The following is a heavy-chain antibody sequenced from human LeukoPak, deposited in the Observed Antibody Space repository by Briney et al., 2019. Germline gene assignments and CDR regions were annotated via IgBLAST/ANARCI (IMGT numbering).Heavy chain of an antibody. J-gene: IGHJ4*02. CDR3: AREGYCSSTSCYTPFDY. D-gene: IGHD2-2*02. V-gene: IGHV3-7*01. Sequence: GGSLRLSCAASGFTFSSYWMSWVRQAPGKGLEWVANIKQDGSEKYYVDSVKGRFTISRDDAKNSLYLQMNSLRAEDTAVYYCAREGYCSSTSCYTPFDYWGQGTLVTVSS. CDR2: IKQDGSEK. CDR1: GFTFSSYW.